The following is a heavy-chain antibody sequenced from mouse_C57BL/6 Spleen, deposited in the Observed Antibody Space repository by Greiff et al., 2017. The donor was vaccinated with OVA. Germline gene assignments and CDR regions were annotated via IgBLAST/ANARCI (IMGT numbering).Heavy chain of an antibody. D-gene: IGHD2-3*01. CDR1: GYTFTSYG. J-gene: IGHJ4*01. CDR2: IYPRSGTT. Sequence: VQLQQSGAELARPGASVKLSCKASGYTFTSYGISWVKQRTGQGLERIGEIYPRSGTTYYSEKFKGKATLTADKSSSTAYMELRSLTSEDSAVYFWARKPRRYDGPYAMDYWGQGTSVTVSA. V-gene: IGHV1-81*01. CDR3: ARKPRRYDGPYAMDY.